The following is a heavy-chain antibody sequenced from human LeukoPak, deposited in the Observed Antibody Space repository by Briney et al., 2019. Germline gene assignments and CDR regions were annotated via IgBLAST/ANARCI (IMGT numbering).Heavy chain of an antibody. CDR1: GYTFINSG. Sequence: ASVKVSCKASGYTFINSGISWVRQAPGQGLEWMGWIDPKNGNTEYAQKVQDGVTMTTDTSTSTAYVELRSLRSDDTAVYYCAREWMGAAAMVRGEWWFDPWGQGTLVTVSS. V-gene: IGHV1-18*01. D-gene: IGHD3-10*01. J-gene: IGHJ5*02. CDR2: IDPKNGNT. CDR3: AREWMGAAAMVRGEWWFDP.